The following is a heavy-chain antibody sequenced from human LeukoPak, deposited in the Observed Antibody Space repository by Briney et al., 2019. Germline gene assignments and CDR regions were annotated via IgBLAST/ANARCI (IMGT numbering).Heavy chain of an antibody. Sequence: PGGSLRLSCAASGFTFSSYSMNWVRQAPGKGLEWVSSISSSSSYIYYADSVKGRFTISRDNSKNTLYLQMNSLRVEDTAAYYCAKIEGKYQLANIPDPWGQGTLVTVSS. V-gene: IGHV3-21*01. D-gene: IGHD2-2*01. J-gene: IGHJ5*02. CDR2: ISSSSSYI. CDR1: GFTFSSYS. CDR3: AKIEGKYQLANIPDP.